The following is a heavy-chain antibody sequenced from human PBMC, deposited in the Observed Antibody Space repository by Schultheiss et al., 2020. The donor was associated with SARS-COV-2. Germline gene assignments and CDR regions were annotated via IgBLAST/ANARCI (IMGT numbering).Heavy chain of an antibody. D-gene: IGHD3-22*01. CDR1: GGSISSGSYY. CDR3: ARGFYYDTSAFDY. Sequence: SETLSLTCTVSGGSISSGSYYWNWIRKPAGKGLEWIGRIYSSGTTNYNPSLDSRVTMSVDTSKNQFSLKLSSVTAADTAVYYCARGFYYDTSAFDYWGQGTLVTVSS. J-gene: IGHJ4*02. CDR2: IYSSGTT. V-gene: IGHV4-61*02.